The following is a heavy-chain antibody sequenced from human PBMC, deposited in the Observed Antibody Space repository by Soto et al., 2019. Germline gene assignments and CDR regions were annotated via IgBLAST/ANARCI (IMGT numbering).Heavy chain of an antibody. Sequence: ASVKVSCKASGYTFTSYAMHWVRQAPGQRLEWMGWISAYNGNTNYAQKLQGRVTMTTDTSTSTAYMELRSLRSDDTAVYYCASVLTAARFDYWGKGTLVTVSS. CDR2: ISAYNGNT. D-gene: IGHD6-6*01. V-gene: IGHV1-18*01. CDR3: ASVLTAARFDY. J-gene: IGHJ4*02. CDR1: GYTFTSYA.